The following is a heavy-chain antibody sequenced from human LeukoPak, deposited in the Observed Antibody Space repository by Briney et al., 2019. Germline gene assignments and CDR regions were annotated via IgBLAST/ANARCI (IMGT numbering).Heavy chain of an antibody. J-gene: IGHJ4*02. CDR1: GFTVSGNY. D-gene: IGHD4-23*01. CDR2: IYSGDNT. CDR3: AKALDYGGKPFDY. Sequence: GGSLRLSCAASGFTVSGNYMNWVRQAPGKGLEWVSVIYSGDNTQYADSVKGRFTISRDNSKNTLYLQMNSLRAEDTAVYYCAKALDYGGKPFDYWGQGTLVTVSS. V-gene: IGHV3-53*01.